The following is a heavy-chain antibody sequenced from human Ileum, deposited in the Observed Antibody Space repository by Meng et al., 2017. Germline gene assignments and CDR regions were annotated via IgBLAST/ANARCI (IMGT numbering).Heavy chain of an antibody. CDR2: INTNTGNP. CDR1: GYIFATYA. J-gene: IGHJ4*02. V-gene: IGHV7-4-1*02. D-gene: IGHD4-17*01. Sequence: VLSETELRKPWASVKVSCQASGYIFATYALNWVRQAPGHGLEWMGWINTNTGNPTYAQGFTGRFVFSLDTSVNTVYLQISSLKAEDTAVYYCARVTGGDYGIEFAYWGQGTLVTVSS. CDR3: ARVTGGDYGIEFAY.